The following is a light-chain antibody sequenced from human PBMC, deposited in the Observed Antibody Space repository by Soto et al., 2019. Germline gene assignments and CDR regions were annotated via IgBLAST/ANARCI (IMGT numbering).Light chain of an antibody. V-gene: IGLV1-40*01. Sequence: QSVLTQSPSVSGAPGQRVTISCTGTSSNIGAGYDVHWYKQLPGTAPKVLIYGNDNRPLGVPDRFSGSKSGTSGSLVISGLQAEDEADYYCQSYDSSLSRFVFGSGTKLTVL. CDR2: GND. CDR1: SSNIGAGYD. J-gene: IGLJ1*01. CDR3: QSYDSSLSRFV.